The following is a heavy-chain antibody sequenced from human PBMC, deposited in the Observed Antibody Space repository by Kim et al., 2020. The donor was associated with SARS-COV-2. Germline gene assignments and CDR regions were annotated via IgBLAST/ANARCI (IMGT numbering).Heavy chain of an antibody. CDR1: GFTFSNYA. J-gene: IGHJ4*02. CDR3: AKQQVRGLMLFDF. V-gene: IGHV3-23*01. CDR2: ITSGDGRT. Sequence: GGSLRLSCAASGFTFSNYAMTWVRQAPGKGLEWVSTITSGDGRTYYADSVKGRFTISRDNSKNTLYMQMNSLRAEDTAVYYCAKQQVRGLMLFDFWGQGTLVTVSS. D-gene: IGHD3-10*01.